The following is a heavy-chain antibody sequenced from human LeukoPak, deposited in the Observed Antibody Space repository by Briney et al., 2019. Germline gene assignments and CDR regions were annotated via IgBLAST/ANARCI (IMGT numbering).Heavy chain of an antibody. D-gene: IGHD4-17*01. CDR1: GGSISSSSYY. CDR2: IYYSGST. Sequence: SETLSLTCTVSGGSISSSSYYWGWIRQPPGKGLEWIGSIYYSGSTYYNPSLKSRVTISVDTSKNQFSLKLSSVTAADTAVYYCARDSAYGDYVSGGDWFDPWGQGTLVTVSS. J-gene: IGHJ5*02. V-gene: IGHV4-39*07. CDR3: ARDSAYGDYVSGGDWFDP.